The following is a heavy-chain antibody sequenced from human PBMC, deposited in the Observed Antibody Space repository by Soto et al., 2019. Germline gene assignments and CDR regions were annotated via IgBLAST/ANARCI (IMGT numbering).Heavy chain of an antibody. CDR2: IIPVFGSP. J-gene: IGHJ5*02. D-gene: IGHD1-7*01. CDR3: SRDRAGSNDWFDP. CDR1: GDTFTSHT. Sequence: VQLVQSGAEVKKHGSSVRVSCETSGDTFTSHTVNWLRQAPGQGLEWKGGIIPVFGSPNYAEKFQGRLTITADTSTNTAYMELRLLPSEDTAVYFCSRDRAGSNDWFDPWGQGTLVTVSS. V-gene: IGHV1-69*06.